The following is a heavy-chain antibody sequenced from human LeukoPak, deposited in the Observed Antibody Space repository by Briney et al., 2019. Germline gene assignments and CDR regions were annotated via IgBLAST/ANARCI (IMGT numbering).Heavy chain of an antibody. CDR2: ISSSSSYI. CDR1: GFTFSGYS. V-gene: IGHV3-21*01. Sequence: PGGSLRLSCAASGFTFSGYSMNWVRQAPGKGLEWVSSISSSSSYIYYADSVKGRFTISRDNAKNSLYLQMNSLRAEDTAVYYCAKSRYYDILTGYLHWGQGTLVTVSS. CDR3: AKSRYYDILTGYLH. D-gene: IGHD3-9*01. J-gene: IGHJ4*02.